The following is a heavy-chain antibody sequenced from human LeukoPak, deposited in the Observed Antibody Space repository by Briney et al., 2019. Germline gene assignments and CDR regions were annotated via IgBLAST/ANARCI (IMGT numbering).Heavy chain of an antibody. J-gene: IGHJ4*02. D-gene: IGHD3-10*01. Sequence: PSETLSLTCTVSGGSISSSSYYWGWIRQSPGRGLEWIGSLYFRGNTYYNPSLKSRVAISEDTSKDQFSLKLRSVTAADSAVYYCARAGVYYSLDAGFHQWGQGTLVTVSS. CDR1: GGSISSSSYY. CDR2: LYFRGNT. V-gene: IGHV4-39*01. CDR3: ARAGVYYSLDAGFHQ.